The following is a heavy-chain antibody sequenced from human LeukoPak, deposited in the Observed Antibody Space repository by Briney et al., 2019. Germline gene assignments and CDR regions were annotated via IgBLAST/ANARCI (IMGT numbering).Heavy chain of an antibody. CDR2: INPNSGGT. J-gene: IGHJ4*02. Sequence: ASVKVSCKASGYTFTGYYMHWVRQAPGQGHEWMGWINPNSGGTNYAQKFQGRVTMTRDTSISTAYMELSRLRSDDTAVYYCARAGYCSSTSCFDYWGQGTLVTVSS. D-gene: IGHD2-2*01. V-gene: IGHV1-2*02. CDR3: ARAGYCSSTSCFDY. CDR1: GYTFTGYY.